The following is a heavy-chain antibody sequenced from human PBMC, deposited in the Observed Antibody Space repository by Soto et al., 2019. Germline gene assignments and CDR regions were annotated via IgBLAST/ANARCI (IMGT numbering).Heavy chain of an antibody. J-gene: IGHJ4*02. Sequence: TLSLTCTLSGASISSSGYYWSWIRLHPGEGLEWIGYIYYRGTTYFNPSLKSRVTISTDTSKKEFSLTLTSVTAADTAVYYCARATESHYFDYWGRGILVTVSS. V-gene: IGHV4-31*03. CDR3: ARATESHYFDY. CDR2: IYYRGTT. CDR1: GASISSSGYY.